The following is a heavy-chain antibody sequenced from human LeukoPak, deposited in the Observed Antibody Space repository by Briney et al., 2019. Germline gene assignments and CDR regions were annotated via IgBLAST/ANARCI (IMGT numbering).Heavy chain of an antibody. CDR2: ISSSSSYI. CDR1: GFTFSSYS. V-gene: IGHV3-21*01. Sequence: GGSLRLSCAASGFTFSSYSMTWVRQAPGKGLEWVSSISSSSSYIYYADSVKGRFTISRDNAKNTLYLQMNSLRAEDTAVYYCARGQRYYYDSSGITLFDYWGQGTLVTVSS. D-gene: IGHD3-22*01. CDR3: ARGQRYYYDSSGITLFDY. J-gene: IGHJ4*02.